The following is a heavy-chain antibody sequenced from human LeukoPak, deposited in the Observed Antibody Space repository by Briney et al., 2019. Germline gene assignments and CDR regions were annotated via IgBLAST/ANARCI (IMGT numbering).Heavy chain of an antibody. CDR3: ARHGEGYCSSTSCLVNWFDP. CDR1: GGSISSYY. Sequence: SETLSLTCTVSGGSISSYYWSWIRQPPGKGLEWIGYIYYSGSTNYNPSLKSRVTISVDTSKNQSSLKLSSVTAADTAVYYCARHGEGYCSSTSCLVNWFDPWGQGTLVTVSS. CDR2: IYYSGST. D-gene: IGHD2-2*01. V-gene: IGHV4-59*08. J-gene: IGHJ5*02.